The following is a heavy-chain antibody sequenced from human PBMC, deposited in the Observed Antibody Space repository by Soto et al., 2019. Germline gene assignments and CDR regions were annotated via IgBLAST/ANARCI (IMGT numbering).Heavy chain of an antibody. J-gene: IGHJ6*02. V-gene: IGHV4-34*01. Sequence: QVQLQQWGAGLLKPSETLSLTCAVYGGSFSGYYWSWIRQPPGKGLEWIGQINHSGSTNYNPSLKIRVTITVETSKNLVSLMLSSVPAADTAVYYCASIRWYYDFWSGYSAPYYYGMDVWGQGTTVTVSS. D-gene: IGHD3-3*01. CDR2: INHSGST. CDR1: GGSFSGYY. CDR3: ASIRWYYDFWSGYSAPYYYGMDV.